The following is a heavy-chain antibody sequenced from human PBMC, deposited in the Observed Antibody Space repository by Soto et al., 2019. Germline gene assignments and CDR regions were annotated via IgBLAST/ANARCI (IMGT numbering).Heavy chain of an antibody. CDR1: GGTFSSYT. CDR2: VIPILGIA. V-gene: IGHV1-69*02. D-gene: IGHD6-13*01. Sequence: SVKVSCKASGGTFSSYTISWVRQAPGQGLEWMGRVIPILGIANYAQKFQGRVTITADKSTSTAYMELSSLRSEDTAVYYCARSSSWDEGYGMDVWGQGTMVTVSS. J-gene: IGHJ6*02. CDR3: ARSSSWDEGYGMDV.